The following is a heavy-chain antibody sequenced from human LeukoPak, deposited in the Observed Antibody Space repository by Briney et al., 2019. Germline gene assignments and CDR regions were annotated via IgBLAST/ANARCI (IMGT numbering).Heavy chain of an antibody. D-gene: IGHD1-26*01. CDR1: GYNFTNYW. Sequence: GGSLKISCKGSGYNFTNYWIGWVRQMPGKGLEWMGIIYPDDSDTRYSPSFQGQVTISADKSISTAYLQWSSLKASDTAMYYCARPPHGGYAYFDYWGQGTLVTISS. CDR3: ARPPHGGYAYFDY. CDR2: IYPDDSDT. J-gene: IGHJ4*02. V-gene: IGHV5-51*01.